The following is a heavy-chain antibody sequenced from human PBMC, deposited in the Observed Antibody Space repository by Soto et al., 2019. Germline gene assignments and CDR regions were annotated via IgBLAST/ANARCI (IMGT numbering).Heavy chain of an antibody. CDR3: AREPRSITGTTSFEDFQL. Sequence: QAHLMQSGAAVKKPGSSVKVSCKASGGTFSGYAISWVRQRPGRGLEWMGGIIPIFGITTYAEKFQGRITPAADESTGTAVMDLRSLISEDTAVYYCAREPRSITGTTSFEDFQLWGSGTLVSVSS. V-gene: IGHV1-69*01. CDR1: GGTFSGYA. J-gene: IGHJ1*01. D-gene: IGHD1-20*01. CDR2: IIPIFGIT.